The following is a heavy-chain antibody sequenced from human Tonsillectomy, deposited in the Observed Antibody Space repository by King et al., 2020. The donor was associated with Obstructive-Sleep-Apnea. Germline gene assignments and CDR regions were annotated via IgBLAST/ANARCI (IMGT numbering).Heavy chain of an antibody. D-gene: IGHD6-19*01. CDR1: GGSISSYY. CDR3: AGDGDSSGFFDY. Sequence: QLQESGPGLVKPSETLSLTCTVSGGSISSYYWSWIRQPPGKGLEWIGYIYYSGSTNYNPSLKSRVTISVDTSKNQFSLKLSSVTAADTAVYYCAGDGDSSGFFDYWGQGTLVTVSS. J-gene: IGHJ4*02. V-gene: IGHV4-59*01. CDR2: IYYSGST.